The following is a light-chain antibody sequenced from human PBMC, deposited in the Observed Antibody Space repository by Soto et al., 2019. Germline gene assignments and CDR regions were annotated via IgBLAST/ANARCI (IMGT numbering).Light chain of an antibody. J-gene: IGLJ1*01. Sequence: SVLTQPRSVSGSPGQSVTFSCTGTSSDVGGYNSVSWYQYHPGKAPKLMIYGVNKRPSGVPDRFSGSKSGNTASLTISGLQAADEADYYCCSYAGSYTYVFGAGTKVTVL. V-gene: IGLV2-11*01. CDR1: SSDVGGYNS. CDR3: CSYAGSYTYV. CDR2: GVN.